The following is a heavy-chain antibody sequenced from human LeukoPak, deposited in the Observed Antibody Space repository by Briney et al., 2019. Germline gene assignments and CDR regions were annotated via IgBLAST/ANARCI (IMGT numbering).Heavy chain of an antibody. CDR3: AGSSGWWAHDY. CDR2: ISGSGSDT. Sequence: GGSLKLSCAASGLTFTNYGMTWVRQAPGKGLEWVSSISGSGSDTYYADSVKGRFTISRDNSKNTLHVQMVSLRAEDTAIYYCAGSSGWWAHDYWGQGTLVTGSS. J-gene: IGHJ4*02. D-gene: IGHD6-19*01. V-gene: IGHV3-23*01. CDR1: GLTFTNYG.